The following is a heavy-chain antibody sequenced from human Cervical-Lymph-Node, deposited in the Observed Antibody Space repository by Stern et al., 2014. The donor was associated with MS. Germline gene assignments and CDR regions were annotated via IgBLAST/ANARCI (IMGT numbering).Heavy chain of an antibody. V-gene: IGHV4-4*02. J-gene: IGHJ4*02. CDR1: GGSILRTAW. CDR2: VYHSGYA. Sequence: VQLVESGPGLVKPSGTLSLTCAVSGGSILRTAWWSWVRQPPGKGLEWIGEVYHSGYANYNPSLKSHVPLSVDKSKNQFFLNLTPVTAADTALYYCASRTLTFPYYFDSWGQGTLVTVSS. CDR3: ASRTLTFPYYFDS. D-gene: IGHD3-9*01.